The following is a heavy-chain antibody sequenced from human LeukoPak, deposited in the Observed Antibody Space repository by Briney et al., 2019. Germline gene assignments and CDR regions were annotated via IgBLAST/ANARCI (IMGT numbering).Heavy chain of an antibody. CDR3: ASRDYFDY. CDR1: GFTFSTKS. Sequence: QPGGSLRLSCAVSGFTFSTKSMNWVRQAPGKGLEWVSYITADSGTTYYADSVKGRFTISRDNAKNSLSLQMNSLRDEDTAVYYCASRDYFDYWGQGTLVTVSS. J-gene: IGHJ4*02. CDR2: ITADSGTT. V-gene: IGHV3-48*02.